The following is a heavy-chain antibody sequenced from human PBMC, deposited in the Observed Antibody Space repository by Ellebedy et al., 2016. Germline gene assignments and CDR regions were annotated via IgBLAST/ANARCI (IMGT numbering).Heavy chain of an antibody. D-gene: IGHD6-6*01. CDR1: GFTFSLYG. V-gene: IGHV3-33*01. CDR2: IWDDGSNK. J-gene: IGHJ4*02. Sequence: GGSLRLSXAASGFTFSLYGMHWVRQAPGKGLEWVAVIWDDGSNKYYRDSVKGRFTISRDNSTNTLYLQMNNLRAEDTAVYYCARHGSGSSSIDYWGEGTLVTVSS. CDR3: ARHGSGSSSIDY.